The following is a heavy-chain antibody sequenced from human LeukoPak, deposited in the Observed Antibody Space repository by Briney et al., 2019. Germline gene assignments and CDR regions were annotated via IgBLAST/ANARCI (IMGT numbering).Heavy chain of an antibody. V-gene: IGHV3-15*01. J-gene: IGHJ4*02. CDR2: IKSKSDGGTT. Sequence: GGSLRLSCAASGFTFSNAWMTWVRQAPGKGLEWVGRIKSKSDGGTTDYDTPVKGRFTISRDDSKNTVYLQMNSLKTEDTAMFYCTTYTMGAFDSWSQGTLVTVSS. CDR1: GFTFSNAW. D-gene: IGHD3-10*01. CDR3: TTYTMGAFDS.